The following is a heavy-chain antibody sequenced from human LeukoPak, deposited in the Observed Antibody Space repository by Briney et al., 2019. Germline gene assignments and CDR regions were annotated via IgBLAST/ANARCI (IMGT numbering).Heavy chain of an antibody. D-gene: IGHD3-10*01. J-gene: IGHJ6*02. Sequence: ASVKVSCKASGYTFTSYDINWVQQATGQGLEWMGWMNPNSGNTGYAQKFLGRVTMTRNTSISTAYMELSSLRSEDTAVYYCARGAYYYGSGSRYYGMDVWGQGTTVTVSS. CDR1: GYTFTSYD. CDR3: ARGAYYYGSGSRYYGMDV. V-gene: IGHV1-8*01. CDR2: MNPNSGNT.